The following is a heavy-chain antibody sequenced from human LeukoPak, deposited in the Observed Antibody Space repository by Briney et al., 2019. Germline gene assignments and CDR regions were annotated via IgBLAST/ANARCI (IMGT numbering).Heavy chain of an antibody. CDR3: ARDLDPDSGAFDI. Sequence: SETLSLTCTVSGGSISSYYWSWIRQPPGKGLEWIGYIYYSGSTNYNPSLKSRVTISVDTSKNQFSLKLSSVTAADTAVYYCARDLDPDSGAFDIWGQGTMVTVSS. J-gene: IGHJ3*02. CDR1: GGSISSYY. D-gene: IGHD1-14*01. CDR2: IYYSGST. V-gene: IGHV4-59*01.